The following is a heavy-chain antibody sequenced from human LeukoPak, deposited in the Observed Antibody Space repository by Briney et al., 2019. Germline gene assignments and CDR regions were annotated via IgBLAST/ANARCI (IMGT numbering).Heavy chain of an antibody. D-gene: IGHD3-16*01. V-gene: IGHV4-39*01. CDR1: GGSISGSCCY. Sequence: SETLSLTCTVSGGSISGSCCYWGWIRQTPGKDLEWIGSTSYSGSTHYNPSFRSRVTVSVDTSKNQFFLILSSVTAADTAVYYCSRTTGDSAIIAAHWGQGTLVTVSS. J-gene: IGHJ4*02. CDR2: TSYSGST. CDR3: SRTTGDSAIIAAH.